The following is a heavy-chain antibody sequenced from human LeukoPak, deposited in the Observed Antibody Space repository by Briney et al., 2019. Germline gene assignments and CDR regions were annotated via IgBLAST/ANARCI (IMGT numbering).Heavy chain of an antibody. CDR1: GFTFRNKW. Sequence: GGSLRLSCAAPGFTFRNKWMNWVRQAPGKGPVWVSRINSDGSITNYADSVKGRFTISRDNAKNTVYLQMNSLRAEDTAVYYCAKWDFGWGQGALVTVSS. D-gene: IGHD1-26*01. CDR3: AKWDFG. CDR2: INSDGSIT. V-gene: IGHV3-74*01. J-gene: IGHJ4*02.